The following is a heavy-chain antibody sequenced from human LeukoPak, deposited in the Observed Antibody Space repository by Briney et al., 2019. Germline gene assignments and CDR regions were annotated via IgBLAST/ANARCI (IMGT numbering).Heavy chain of an antibody. CDR2: ISGSGGST. J-gene: IGHJ3*02. CDR3: AKNEMIMGAFDI. V-gene: IGHV3-23*01. Sequence: GGSLGLSCAVSGFTFSSYAMSWVRQAPGKGLEWVSAISGSGGSTYYADSVKGRFTISRDNSKNTLYLQMNSLRAEDTAVYYCAKNEMIMGAFDIWGQGTMVTVSS. CDR1: GFTFSSYA. D-gene: IGHD5-24*01.